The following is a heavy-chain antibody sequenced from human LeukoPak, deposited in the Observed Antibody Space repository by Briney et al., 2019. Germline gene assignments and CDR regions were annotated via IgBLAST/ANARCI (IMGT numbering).Heavy chain of an antibody. CDR3: AKDRGVQDAVLALDY. J-gene: IGHJ4*02. Sequence: GGSLRLSCAASGFTFSSYDMHWVRQAPGKGLEWVAFIRYDGSNKYYADSVKGRFTISRDNSKNTLYLQMNSLRAEDTAVYYCAKDRGVQDAVLALDYWGQGTLVTVSS. D-gene: IGHD3-10*01. CDR1: GFTFSSYD. CDR2: IRYDGSNK. V-gene: IGHV3-30*02.